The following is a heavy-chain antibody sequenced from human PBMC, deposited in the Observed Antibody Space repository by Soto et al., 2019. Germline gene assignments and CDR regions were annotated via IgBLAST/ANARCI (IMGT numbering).Heavy chain of an antibody. Sequence: SDPMLENPTQTLTLTCTFSGFSLSTNEVGVGWIRQPPGKALEWLALIYWHGDKRYSPSLESRLTITKDTSKNQVVITMTNMDPVDTATYCCARWGQRMQRYYFDYWGQGTLVTVSS. J-gene: IGHJ4*02. CDR2: IYWHGDK. V-gene: IGHV2-5*01. D-gene: IGHD2-8*01. CDR3: ARWGQRMQRYYFDY. CDR1: GFSLSTNEVG.